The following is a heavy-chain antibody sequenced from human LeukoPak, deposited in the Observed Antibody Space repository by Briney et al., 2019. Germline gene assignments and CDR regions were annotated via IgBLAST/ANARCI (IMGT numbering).Heavy chain of an antibody. CDR1: GFTFSSYE. CDR3: ARGLRFLERYWFDP. Sequence: GGSLRLSCAASGFTFSSYEMNWVRQAPGKGLEWVSYISSSGSTIYYADSVKGRFTISRDNAKNSLYLQMNSLRAEDTAVYYCARGLRFLERYWFDPWGQGTLVTVSS. V-gene: IGHV3-48*03. D-gene: IGHD3-3*01. J-gene: IGHJ5*02. CDR2: ISSSGSTI.